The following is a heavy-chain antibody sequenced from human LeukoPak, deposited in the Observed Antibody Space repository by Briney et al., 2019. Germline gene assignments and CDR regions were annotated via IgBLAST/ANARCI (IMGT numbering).Heavy chain of an antibody. CDR3: AGGGSNAWYIDY. Sequence: SETLSLTCAASGGPFSGYHWSWIRQSPGKGLEWIGEINHSGSTNYHPSLESRVTISVDTSRNEFSVRLNSVTAADTAVYYCAGGGSNAWYIDYWGQRTLVTVSS. J-gene: IGHJ4*02. V-gene: IGHV4-34*01. D-gene: IGHD6-19*01. CDR1: GGPFSGYH. CDR2: INHSGST.